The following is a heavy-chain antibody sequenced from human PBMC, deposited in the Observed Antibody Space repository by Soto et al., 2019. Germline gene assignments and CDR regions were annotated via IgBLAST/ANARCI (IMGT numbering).Heavy chain of an antibody. J-gene: IGHJ4*02. V-gene: IGHV5-51*01. Sequence: PGESLKISCKGSGYSFTSYWIGWVRQMPGKGLEWMGIIYPGDSDTRYSPSFQGQVTISADKSISTAYLQWSSLKASDTAMYYCARRIAVAGIDGTVGFDYWGQGTLVTVSS. D-gene: IGHD6-19*01. CDR3: ARRIAVAGIDGTVGFDY. CDR1: GYSFTSYW. CDR2: IYPGDSDT.